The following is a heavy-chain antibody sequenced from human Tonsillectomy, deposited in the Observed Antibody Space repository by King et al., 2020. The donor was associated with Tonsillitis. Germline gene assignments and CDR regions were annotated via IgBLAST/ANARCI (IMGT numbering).Heavy chain of an antibody. CDR2: IYYSGST. J-gene: IGHJ4*02. V-gene: IGHV4-39*01. CDR1: GGSISSSSYY. Sequence: LQLQESGPGLVKPSETLSLTCTVSGGSISSSSYYWGWIRQPPGKGLEWIGSIYYSGSTYYNPSLKSRVTISVDTSKNQFSLNLSSVTAADTAVYYCARHSAQWLVFDYWGQGTLVTVSS. CDR3: ARHSAQWLVFDY. D-gene: IGHD6-19*01.